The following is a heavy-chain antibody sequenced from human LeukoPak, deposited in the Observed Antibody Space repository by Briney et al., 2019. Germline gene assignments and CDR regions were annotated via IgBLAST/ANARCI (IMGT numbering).Heavy chain of an antibody. Sequence: ASVKVSCKASGGTFSSYAISWVRQAPGQGLEWMGGIIPIFGTANYAQKFQGRVTITADESTSTAYMELSSLRSEDTAVYYCASPKARDYFGSGWSRHAFDIWGQGTMVTVSS. CDR3: ASPKARDYFGSGWSRHAFDI. CDR1: GGTFSSYA. D-gene: IGHD6-19*01. J-gene: IGHJ3*02. CDR2: IIPIFGTA. V-gene: IGHV1-69*13.